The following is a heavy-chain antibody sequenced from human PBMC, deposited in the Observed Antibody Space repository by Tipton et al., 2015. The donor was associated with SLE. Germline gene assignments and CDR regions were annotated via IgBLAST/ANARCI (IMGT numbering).Heavy chain of an antibody. J-gene: IGHJ3*02. Sequence: SLRLSCAASGFTFSSYSMNWVRQAPGKGLVWVSSISSSSSYIYYADSVKGRFTISRDNAKNSLYLQMNSLRAEDTAVYYCARARAPDYYDNSGYYPDAFDIWGQGTMVTVSS. CDR1: GFTFSSYS. V-gene: IGHV3-21*01. CDR2: ISSSSSYI. D-gene: IGHD3-22*01. CDR3: ARARAPDYYDNSGYYPDAFDI.